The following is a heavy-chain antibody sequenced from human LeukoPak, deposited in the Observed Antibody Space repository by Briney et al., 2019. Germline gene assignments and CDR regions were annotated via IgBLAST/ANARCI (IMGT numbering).Heavy chain of an antibody. CDR3: AKDLWFGELLYAFDI. J-gene: IGHJ3*02. CDR2: ISGSGGST. CDR1: GFIFSSYA. V-gene: IGHV3-23*01. D-gene: IGHD3-10*01. Sequence: GGSLRLSCAASGFIFSSYAMSWVRQAPGKGLEWVSTISGSGGSTYYADSVKGRFTISRDNSKNTVYLQMNSLRAEDTAVYYCAKDLWFGELLYAFDIWGQGTMVTVSS.